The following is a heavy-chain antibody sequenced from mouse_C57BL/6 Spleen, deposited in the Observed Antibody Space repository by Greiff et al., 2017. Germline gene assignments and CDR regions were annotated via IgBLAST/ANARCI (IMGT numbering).Heavy chain of an antibody. J-gene: IGHJ4*01. V-gene: IGHV5-6*01. CDR1: GFTFSSYG. Sequence: EVMLVESGGDLVKPGGSLKLSCAASGFTFSSYGMSWVRQTPDKRLEWVATISSGGSYTYYPDSVKGRFTISRDNAKNTLYLQMSSLKSEDTAMYYCARQETIVIIAMEYWGQGASVTVSS. D-gene: IGHD2-5*01. CDR3: ARQETIVIIAMEY. CDR2: ISSGGSYT.